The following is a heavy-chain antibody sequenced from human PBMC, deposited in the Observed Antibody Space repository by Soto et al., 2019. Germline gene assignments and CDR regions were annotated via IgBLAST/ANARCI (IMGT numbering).Heavy chain of an antibody. CDR3: ARGGHVVVVTAALDY. D-gene: IGHD2-21*02. CDR2: VNPSGGHT. Sequence: EASVKVSCKASGDTFTDYYIHWVRQAPGQGLEWMGTVNPSGGHTTYAQHFLGRVTMTRDTSTSTLYMELTSLTSDDTAIYYCARGGHVVVVTAALDYWGQGTLVTVLL. CDR1: GDTFTDYY. V-gene: IGHV1-46*01. J-gene: IGHJ4*02.